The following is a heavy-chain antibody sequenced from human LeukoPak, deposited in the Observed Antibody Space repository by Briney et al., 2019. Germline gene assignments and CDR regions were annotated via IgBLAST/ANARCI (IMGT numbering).Heavy chain of an antibody. CDR3: ARDIISGSSWYGY. D-gene: IGHD6-13*01. V-gene: IGHV1-2*02. Sequence: GASVKVSCKASGYTFTGYYMHWVRQAPGQGLEWMGWINPNSGGTNYAQKFQGRVTMTRDTSISTAYMELSRPRSDDTAVYYCARDIISGSSWYGYWGQGTLVTVSS. CDR2: INPNSGGT. J-gene: IGHJ4*02. CDR1: GYTFTGYY.